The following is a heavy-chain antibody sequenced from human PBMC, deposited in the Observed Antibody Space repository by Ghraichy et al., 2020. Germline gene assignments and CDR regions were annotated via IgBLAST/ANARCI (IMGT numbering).Heavy chain of an antibody. CDR2: IFYTGIT. V-gene: IGHV4-39*01. CDR1: GGSISSGSYY. Sequence: ESLNISCTVSGGSISSGSYYWGWIRQSPGRGLEWIATIFYTGITSYSPPLKSRATISVDTSKNQFSLRLASVTAADTAVYYCARHQQWLVTPLASWGQGALVTVSS. D-gene: IGHD6-19*01. J-gene: IGHJ4*02. CDR3: ARHQQWLVTPLAS.